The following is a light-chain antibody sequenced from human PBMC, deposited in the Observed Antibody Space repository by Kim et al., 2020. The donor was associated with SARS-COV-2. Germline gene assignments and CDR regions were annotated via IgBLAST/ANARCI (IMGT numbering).Light chain of an antibody. CDR2: QDT. V-gene: IGLV3-1*01. CDR3: QAWDTSTVV. CDR1: NLENKF. J-gene: IGLJ2*01. Sequence: SYELTQPPSMSVSPGQTASITCSGDNLENKFTYWYQQKPGQSPVLVISQDTKRPSGIPGRFSGSNSGNTATLTISGTQAMDEADYCCQAWDTSTVVFGGGTQLTVL.